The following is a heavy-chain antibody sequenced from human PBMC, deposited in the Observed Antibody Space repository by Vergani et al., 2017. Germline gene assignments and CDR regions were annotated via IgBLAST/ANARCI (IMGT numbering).Heavy chain of an antibody. CDR3: ARVRITMVRGSYYYGMDV. Sequence: QVTLKESGPVLVKPTETLTLTCTVSGISLSNARMGVSWIRQPPGKALEWLAHIFSNDEKSYSTSLKSRLTISKDTSKSQVVLTMTNMDPVDTATYYCARVRITMVRGSYYYGMDVWGQGTTVTVSS. V-gene: IGHV2-26*01. CDR1: GISLSNARMG. J-gene: IGHJ6*02. D-gene: IGHD3-10*01. CDR2: IFSNDEK.